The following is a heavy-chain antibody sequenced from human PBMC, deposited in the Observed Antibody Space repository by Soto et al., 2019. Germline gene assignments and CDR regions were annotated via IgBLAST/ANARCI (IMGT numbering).Heavy chain of an antibody. CDR2: ISDSGAGT. CDR1: GFAFSSYA. CDR3: AKDSSGKYGVFDY. V-gene: IGHV3-23*01. J-gene: IGHJ4*02. D-gene: IGHD6-19*01. Sequence: EVHLLESGGGLVQPGGSLRLSCAASGFAFSSYAMSWVRQAPGQGLDCVSAISDSGAGTYYADSVKGRFTISRDNSKNNLYLQMNSLRAEDTAVYYCAKDSSGKYGVFDYWGQGTLVTVSS.